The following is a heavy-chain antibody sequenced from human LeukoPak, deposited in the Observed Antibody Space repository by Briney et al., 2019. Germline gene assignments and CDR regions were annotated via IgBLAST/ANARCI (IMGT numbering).Heavy chain of an antibody. D-gene: IGHD2-15*01. CDR2: IYYSGST. CDR3: AREAADAFDY. CDR1: GGSISSYY. V-gene: IGHV4-59*01. J-gene: IGHJ4*02. Sequence: SETLSLTCTVSGGSISSYYWSWIRQPPGKGLEWIGYIYYSGSTNYNPSLKSRVTISVDKSKTQFSLKLSSVCAADTGVYYCAREAADAFDYWGEGDLVSVSS.